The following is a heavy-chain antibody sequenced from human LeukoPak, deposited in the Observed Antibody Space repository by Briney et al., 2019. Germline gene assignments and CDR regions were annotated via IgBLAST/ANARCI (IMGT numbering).Heavy chain of an antibody. J-gene: IGHJ5*02. CDR2: ISGSGGST. D-gene: IGHD2-2*01. CDR3: AKEILPASTFFDP. CDR1: GFTFSSYA. Sequence: PGGSLRLSCAASGFTFSSYAMSWVRQAPGKGLEWISAISGSGGSTYYADSVKGRFTISRDNSKKTLYVQMNSLRAEDTAVYYCAKEILPASTFFDPWGQGTLVTVSS. V-gene: IGHV3-23*01.